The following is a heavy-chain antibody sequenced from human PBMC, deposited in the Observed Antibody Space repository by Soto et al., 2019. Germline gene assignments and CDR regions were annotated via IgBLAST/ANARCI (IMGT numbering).Heavy chain of an antibody. Sequence: QLQLQESGPGLVKPSETLSLTCTVSGGSISSSSYYWGWIRQPPGKGLEWIGSIYYSGSTYYNPSLKSRVTISVDTSKNQFSLKLSSVTAADTAVYYCATIYCSGGSCYFDYWGQGTLVTVSS. V-gene: IGHV4-39*01. CDR2: IYYSGST. D-gene: IGHD2-15*01. CDR1: GGSISSSSYY. J-gene: IGHJ4*02. CDR3: ATIYCSGGSCYFDY.